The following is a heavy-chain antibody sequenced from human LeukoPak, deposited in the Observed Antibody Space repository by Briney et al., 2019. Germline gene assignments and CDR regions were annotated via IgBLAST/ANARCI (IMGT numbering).Heavy chain of an antibody. D-gene: IGHD2-2*01. V-gene: IGHV4-34*01. CDR2: INHSGST. CDR1: GGSFSGYY. CDR3: ARRYQLLLTGWFDP. Sequence: SETPSLTCAVYGGSFSGYYWSWIRQPPGKGLEWIGEINHSGSTNYNPSLKSRVTISVDTSKNQFSLKLSSVTAADTAVYYCARRYQLLLTGWFDPWGQGTLVTVSS. J-gene: IGHJ5*02.